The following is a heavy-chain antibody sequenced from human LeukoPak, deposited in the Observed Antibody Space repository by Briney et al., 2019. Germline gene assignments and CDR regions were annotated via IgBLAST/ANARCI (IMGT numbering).Heavy chain of an antibody. CDR3: ARGGVATMSAPPDY. D-gene: IGHD5-12*01. CDR2: IIPIFGTA. V-gene: IGHV1-69*01. CDR1: GGTFSSYA. Sequence: ASVKVSCKASGGTFSSYAISWVRQAPGQGLEWMGGIIPIFGTANYAQKFQGRVTITADESTSTAYMELSSLRPEDTAVYYCARGGVATMSAPPDYWGQGTLVTVSS. J-gene: IGHJ4*02.